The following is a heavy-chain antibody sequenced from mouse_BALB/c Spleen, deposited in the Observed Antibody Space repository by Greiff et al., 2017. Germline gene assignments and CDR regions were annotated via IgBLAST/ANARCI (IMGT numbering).Heavy chain of an antibody. CDR2: IDPANGNT. J-gene: IGHJ2*01. Sequence: EVQLQQSGAELVKPGASVKLSCTASGFNIKDTYMHWVKQRPEQGLEWIGRIDPANGNTKYDPKFQGKATITADTSSNTAYLQLSSLTSEDTAVYYCARNRYDGPPSYWGQGTTLTVSS. CDR1: GFNIKDTY. CDR3: ARNRYDGPPSY. V-gene: IGHV14-3*02. D-gene: IGHD2-14*01.